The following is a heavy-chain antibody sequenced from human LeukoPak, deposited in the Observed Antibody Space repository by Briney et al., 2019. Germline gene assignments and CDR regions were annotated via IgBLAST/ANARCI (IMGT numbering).Heavy chain of an antibody. V-gene: IGHV3-23*01. CDR2: ISASGGT. D-gene: IGHD6-19*01. CDR3: AKYRGSGWNDNSDY. Sequence: GGSLRLSCAASGFTCSSYAMGWVRQAPGKGLEWVSAISASGGTKYADSVKGRFTISSGKSKNTLYLQMNSLRAEDTAVYFCAKYRGSGWNDNSDYWGQGTLVTVSS. CDR1: GFTCSSYA. J-gene: IGHJ4*02.